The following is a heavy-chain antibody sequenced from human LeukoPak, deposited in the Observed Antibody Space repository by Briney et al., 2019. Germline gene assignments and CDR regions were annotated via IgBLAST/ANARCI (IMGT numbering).Heavy chain of an antibody. Sequence: SETLSLTCAVGGYSISRGYYWGWGRQRPGKGPEGSGSIYRDGTTFHNPSLKSRVTISVDTSKNQFSLKLSPVAAADTAVYFCAGFFARGGSFDYWGQGTLVTVSS. J-gene: IGHJ4*02. V-gene: IGHV4-38-2*01. CDR3: AGFFARGGSFDY. CDR1: GYSISRGYY. D-gene: IGHD3-16*01. CDR2: IYRDGTT.